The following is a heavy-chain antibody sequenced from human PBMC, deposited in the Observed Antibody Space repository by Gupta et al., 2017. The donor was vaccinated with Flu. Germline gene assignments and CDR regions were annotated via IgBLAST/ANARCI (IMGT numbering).Heavy chain of an antibody. Sequence: GRFTISRDDSKRTVSLQMNSLTVEDTAVYYCAKEYNSSPVLRGLFDYWGQGVLVTVSS. J-gene: IGHJ4*02. V-gene: IGHV3-23*01. CDR3: AKEYNSSPVLRGLFDY. D-gene: IGHD6-6*01.